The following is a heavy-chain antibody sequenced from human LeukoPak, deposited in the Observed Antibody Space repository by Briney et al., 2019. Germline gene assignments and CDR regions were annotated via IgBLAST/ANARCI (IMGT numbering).Heavy chain of an antibody. J-gene: IGHJ6*02. Sequence: PGGSLRLSCVVSGFSLSDYWMHWVRHVPGKGLVWVSRISPEGSGTTYGDSVKGRFTISRDSAKNTLYLQMNSLRAEDAAVYYCTRVLAGRSGLMDVWGRGTTVTVSS. CDR3: TRVLAGRSGLMDV. V-gene: IGHV3-74*01. CDR1: GFSLSDYW. D-gene: IGHD2-8*02. CDR2: ISPEGSGT.